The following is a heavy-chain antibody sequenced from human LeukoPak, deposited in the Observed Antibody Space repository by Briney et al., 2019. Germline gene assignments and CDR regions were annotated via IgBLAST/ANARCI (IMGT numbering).Heavy chain of an antibody. D-gene: IGHD3-9*01. CDR2: INHRGVA. CDR1: GGSFSGYY. J-gene: IGHJ4*02. CDR3: VRGNVDSHILTGSFYYFDY. Sequence: SETLSLTCAVYGGSFSGYYWTWIRQSPGKGLQRIGEINHRGVANYNPSLKSRVTISVDTSKNQFSLRLSSVSAADTAVYYCVRGNVDSHILTGSFYYFDYWGQGTLVAVSS. V-gene: IGHV4-34*01.